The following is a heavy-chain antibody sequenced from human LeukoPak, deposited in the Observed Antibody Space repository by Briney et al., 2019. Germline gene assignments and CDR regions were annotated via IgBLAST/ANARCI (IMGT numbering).Heavy chain of an antibody. Sequence: PSETLSLTCTVSGGSISSYYWSWIRQPPGKGLEWIGYIYYSGSTNYNPSLKSRVTISVDTSKNQFSLKLSSVTAADTAVYYCARASRVGYYFDYWGQGTLVTVSS. D-gene: IGHD1-26*01. V-gene: IGHV4-59*01. CDR2: IYYSGST. J-gene: IGHJ4*02. CDR3: ARASRVGYYFDY. CDR1: GGSISSYY.